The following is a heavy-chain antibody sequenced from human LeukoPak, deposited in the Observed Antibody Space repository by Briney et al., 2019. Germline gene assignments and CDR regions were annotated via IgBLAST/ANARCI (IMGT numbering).Heavy chain of an antibody. CDR3: ARDPPLGVWGSYRYFDY. D-gene: IGHD3-16*02. J-gene: IGHJ4*02. V-gene: IGHV3-21*01. CDR2: ISSSSSYI. CDR1: GFTFSSYA. Sequence: GGSLRLSCAASGFTFSSYAMNWVRQAPGKGLEWVSSISSSSSYIYYADSVKGRFTISRDNAKNSLYLQMNSLRAEDTAVYYCARDPPLGVWGSYRYFDYWGQGTLVTVSS.